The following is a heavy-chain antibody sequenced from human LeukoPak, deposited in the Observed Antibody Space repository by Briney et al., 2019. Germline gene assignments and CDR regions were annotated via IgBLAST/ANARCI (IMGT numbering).Heavy chain of an antibody. CDR1: GDPISSHSGYK. D-gene: IGHD3-3*01. CDR2: VYYSGTT. Sequence: SETLSLTCTVSGDPISSHSGYKWNWIRQAPGKGLEWIGYVYYSGTTSYNPSVNSRVTISVDTFKNQFSLKLTSVTAADTAVYYCAREWSAFDYWGQGTLVTVSS. J-gene: IGHJ4*02. CDR3: AREWSAFDY. V-gene: IGHV4-61*08.